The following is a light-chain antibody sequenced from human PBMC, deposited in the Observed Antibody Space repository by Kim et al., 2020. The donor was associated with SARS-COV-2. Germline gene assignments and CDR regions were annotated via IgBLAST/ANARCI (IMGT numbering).Light chain of an antibody. CDR2: AAS. Sequence: ASVGDRVTITCRTSQSISSHLNWYLQKPGRAPKLLIYAASTLQGGVQSRFSGSGSETDFTLTISSLQPEDFGTYFCQQSYITPFTFGPGTKVDIK. CDR1: QSISSH. V-gene: IGKV1-39*01. J-gene: IGKJ3*01. CDR3: QQSYITPFT.